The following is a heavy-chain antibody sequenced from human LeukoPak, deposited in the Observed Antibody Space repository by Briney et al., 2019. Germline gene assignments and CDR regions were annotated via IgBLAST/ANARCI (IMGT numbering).Heavy chain of an antibody. D-gene: IGHD1-7*01. CDR1: GGSFSGYY. V-gene: IGHV4-34*01. J-gene: IGHJ4*02. Sequence: SETLSLTCAVYGGSFSGYYWSWIRQPPGKGLEWIGEINHSGSTNYNPSLKSRVTISVDTSKNQFSLKLSSVTAADTAVYYCARDHRTGTTFWGQGTLVTVSS. CDR3: ARDHRTGTTF. CDR2: INHSGST.